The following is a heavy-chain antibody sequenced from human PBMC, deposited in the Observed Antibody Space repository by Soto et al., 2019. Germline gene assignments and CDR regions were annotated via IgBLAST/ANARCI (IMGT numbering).Heavy chain of an antibody. CDR1: GYTFTGYY. D-gene: IGHD1-26*01. Sequence: QVQLVQSGAEVKKPGASVKVSCKASGYTFTGYYMHWVRQAPGQGLEWMGWINPNSGGTNYAQKFQGRVTMTRDTSISTAYMELSRLRSDDTAVYYCAREASGSYPYDYGMDVWGQGTTVTVSS. V-gene: IGHV1-2*02. CDR3: AREASGSYPYDYGMDV. CDR2: INPNSGGT. J-gene: IGHJ6*02.